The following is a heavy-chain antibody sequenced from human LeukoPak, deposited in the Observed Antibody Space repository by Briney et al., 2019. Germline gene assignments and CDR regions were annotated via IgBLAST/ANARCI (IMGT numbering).Heavy chain of an antibody. CDR2: IYYSGST. V-gene: IGHV4-59*08. Sequence: SETLSLTCTVSGGSVTSDCWSWIRQPPGKGLEWIGYIYYSGSTNQNPSLKSRVTISVDTSKKQFSLKLRSVTAADTAVYHCAREYCSGGNCYFDFWGQGILVTVSS. CDR1: GGSVTSDC. J-gene: IGHJ4*02. CDR3: AREYCSGGNCYFDF. D-gene: IGHD2-15*01.